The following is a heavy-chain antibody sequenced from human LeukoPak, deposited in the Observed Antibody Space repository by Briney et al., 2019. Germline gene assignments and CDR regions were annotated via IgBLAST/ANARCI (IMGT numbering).Heavy chain of an antibody. CDR3: ARMDLIHRAYCGGDCNPSAFDY. V-gene: IGHV3-21*01. CDR2: ISSSSSYI. CDR1: GFTFGSYS. J-gene: IGHJ4*02. Sequence: GGSLRLSCAASGFTFGSYSMNWVRQAPGKGLEWVSSISSSSSYIYYADSVKGRFTISRDNAKNSLYLQMNSLRAEDTAVYYCARMDLIHRAYCGGDCNPSAFDYWGQGTLVTASS. D-gene: IGHD2-21*02.